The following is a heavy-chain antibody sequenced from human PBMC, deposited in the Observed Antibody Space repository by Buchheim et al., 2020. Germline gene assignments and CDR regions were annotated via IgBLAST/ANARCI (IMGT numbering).Heavy chain of an antibody. CDR2: IIPILGIA. D-gene: IGHD3-22*01. CDR3: ARGSGYYYDSSGSYYFDY. V-gene: IGHV1-69*04. J-gene: IGHJ4*02. Sequence: QVQLVQSGAEVKKPGSLVKVSCKASGGTFSSYAISWVRQAPGQGLEWMGRIIPILGIANYAQKFQGRVTITADKSTSPAYMELSSLRSEDTAVYYCARGSGYYYDSSGSYYFDYWGQGTL. CDR1: GGTFSSYA.